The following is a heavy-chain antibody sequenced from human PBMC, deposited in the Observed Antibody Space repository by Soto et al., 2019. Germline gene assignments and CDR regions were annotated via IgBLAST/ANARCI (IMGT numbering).Heavy chain of an antibody. CDR2: ISSSSSYI. D-gene: IGHD6-19*01. J-gene: IGHJ4*02. Sequence: GGSLRLSCAASGFTFSSYSMNWVRQAPGKGLEWVSSISSSSSYIYYADSVKGRFTISRDNAKNSLYLQMNSLRAEDTAVYYCARDSGWYGDYFDYWGQGTLVTVSS. CDR3: ARDSGWYGDYFDY. CDR1: GFTFSSYS. V-gene: IGHV3-21*01.